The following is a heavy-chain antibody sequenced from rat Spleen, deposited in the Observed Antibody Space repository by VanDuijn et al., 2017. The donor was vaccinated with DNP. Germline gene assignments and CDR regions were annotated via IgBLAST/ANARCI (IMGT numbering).Heavy chain of an antibody. CDR3: IRWNSGHFDY. CDR1: GFIFRNYY. J-gene: IGHJ2*01. V-gene: IGHV5-22*01. D-gene: IGHD4-3*01. Sequence: EVQVVESGGGLVQPGRSTRLSCAASGFIFRNYYMAWVRQGPTKGLEWVAYIRYDGGSTKYGDSVKGRFTISRDNAKSTLYLQMNSLRSEDMATYYCIRWNSGHFDYWGQGVMVTVSS. CDR2: IRYDGGST.